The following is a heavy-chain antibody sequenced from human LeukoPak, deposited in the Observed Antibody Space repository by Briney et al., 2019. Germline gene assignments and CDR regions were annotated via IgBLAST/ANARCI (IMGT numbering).Heavy chain of an antibody. CDR3: ARAARSSSAF. CDR2: IKQDGSER. CDR1: GFTLSSYW. J-gene: IGHJ4*02. D-gene: IGHD6-13*01. Sequence: GGSLRLSCAASGFTLSSYWMSWVRQAPGRGLEWVANIKQDGSERYYVDSVKGRFTISRDNAKNSLYLQMDSLRAEDTAVYYCARAARSSSAFWGQGTLVTVSS. V-gene: IGHV3-7*01.